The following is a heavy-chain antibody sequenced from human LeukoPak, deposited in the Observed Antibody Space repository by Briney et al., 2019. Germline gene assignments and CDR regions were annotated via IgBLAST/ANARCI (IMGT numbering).Heavy chain of an antibody. V-gene: IGHV1-46*01. CDR1: GYTFTSYG. CDR2: INPSGGST. J-gene: IGHJ4*02. D-gene: IGHD6-19*01. CDR3: ARDGVHSGWYSD. Sequence: VASVKVSCKASGYTFTSYGISWVRQAPGQGLEWMGIINPSGGSTSYAQKFQGRVTMTRDTSTSTVYMELSSLRSEDTAVYYCARDGVHSGWYSDWGQGTLVTVSS.